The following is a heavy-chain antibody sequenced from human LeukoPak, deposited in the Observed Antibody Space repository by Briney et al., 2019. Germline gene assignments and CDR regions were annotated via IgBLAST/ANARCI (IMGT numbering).Heavy chain of an antibody. CDR1: GGTFSSYA. D-gene: IGHD3-10*01. CDR2: IIPIFGTA. V-gene: IGHV1-69*01. CDR3: AMLREGVTYYYGSGSHITGGYFDY. Sequence: GSSVKVSCKASGGTFSSYAISWVRQAPGQGLEWMGGIIPIFGTANYAQKFQGRVTITADESTSTAYMELSSLRSEDTAVYYCAMLREGVTYYYGSGSHITGGYFDYWGQGTLVTVSS. J-gene: IGHJ4*02.